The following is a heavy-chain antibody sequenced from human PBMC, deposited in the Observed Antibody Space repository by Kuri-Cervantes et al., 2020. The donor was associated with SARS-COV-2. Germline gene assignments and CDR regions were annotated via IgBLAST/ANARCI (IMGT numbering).Heavy chain of an antibody. D-gene: IGHD2-2*01. CDR3: AKARGDIVVVPAAPFDP. CDR1: GFTFSSYE. CDR2: ISSSGSTI. J-gene: IGHJ5*02. Sequence: LSLTCAASGFTFSSYEMNWVRQAPGKGLEWVSYISSSGSTIYYADSVKGRFTISRDNSKNTLYLQMNSLRAEDTAVYYCAKARGDIVVVPAAPFDPWGQGTLVTVSS. V-gene: IGHV3-48*03.